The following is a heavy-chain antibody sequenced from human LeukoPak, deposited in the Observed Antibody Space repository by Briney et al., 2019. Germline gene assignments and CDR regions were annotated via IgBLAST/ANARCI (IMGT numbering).Heavy chain of an antibody. CDR3: ARVWFGDPSGAFDI. V-gene: IGHV4-59*08. D-gene: IGHD3-10*01. J-gene: IGHJ3*02. Sequence: PSETLSLTCTVSGGSLNSYYWSWIRQPPGKGLEWIGYIYYSGSTNYNPSLKSRVTISLDTSKNLFSLKLTSVTAVDTAVYYCARVWFGDPSGAFDIWGQGTMVTVSS. CDR2: IYYSGST. CDR1: GGSLNSYY.